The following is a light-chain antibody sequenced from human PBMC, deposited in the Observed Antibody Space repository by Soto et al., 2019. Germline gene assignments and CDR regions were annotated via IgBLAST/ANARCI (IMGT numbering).Light chain of an antibody. Sequence: EIVLTQSPGTLSLSPGERATISCRASQSVSTRSLAWYQQKPGQAPRLLISGASSSAADIPDRFSGSGSGTDFTLTINRLEPEDFAVYYCQQYDSSPRTFGQGTKVE. CDR3: QQYDSSPRT. CDR2: GAS. V-gene: IGKV3-20*01. J-gene: IGKJ1*01. CDR1: QSVSTRS.